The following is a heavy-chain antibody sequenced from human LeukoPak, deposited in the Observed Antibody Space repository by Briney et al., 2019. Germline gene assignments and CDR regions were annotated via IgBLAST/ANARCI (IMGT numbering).Heavy chain of an antibody. CDR3: AKDGDYYDSSGYYYVVYMDV. D-gene: IGHD3-22*01. CDR2: ISGSGGST. CDR1: GFTFSSYA. V-gene: IGHV3-23*01. J-gene: IGHJ6*03. Sequence: GGSLRLYCAASGFTFSSYAMSWVRQAPGKGLEWVSAISGSGGSTYYADSVKGRFTISRDNSKNTLYLQMNSLRAEDTAVYYCAKDGDYYDSSGYYYVVYMDVWGKGTTVTVS.